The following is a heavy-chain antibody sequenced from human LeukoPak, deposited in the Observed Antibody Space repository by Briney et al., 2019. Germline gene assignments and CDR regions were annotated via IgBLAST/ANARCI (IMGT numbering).Heavy chain of an antibody. CDR3: ARSETGGERIGVDY. CDR2: INAGNGNT. D-gene: IGHD1-14*01. CDR1: GVTFTSYA. J-gene: IGHJ4*02. V-gene: IGHV1-3*01. Sequence: ASAKVSCKVSGVTFTSYAMHWVRQAPGQRREWMGWINAGNGNTKYSQKFQGRVTITRGTSASTAYMELNSLRSDDTAVYYCARSETGGERIGVDYWGQRTLVTVSS.